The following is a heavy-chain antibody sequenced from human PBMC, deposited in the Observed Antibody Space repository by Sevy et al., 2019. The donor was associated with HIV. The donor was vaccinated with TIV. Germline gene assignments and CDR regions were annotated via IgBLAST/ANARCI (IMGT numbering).Heavy chain of an antibody. CDR1: GFTFSSYA. CDR3: ARRPDFGVVIPTGVLDV. J-gene: IGHJ6*02. D-gene: IGHD3-3*01. Sequence: GGSLRLSCAASGFTFSSYAMSWVRQAPGKGLQWVSVISGSGDSTYYVDSVMGRFTIFRDNSKNTMYLQMTSLTAGDTAVYFCARRPDFGVVIPTGVLDVWGQGTTVTVSS. CDR2: ISGSGDST. V-gene: IGHV3-23*01.